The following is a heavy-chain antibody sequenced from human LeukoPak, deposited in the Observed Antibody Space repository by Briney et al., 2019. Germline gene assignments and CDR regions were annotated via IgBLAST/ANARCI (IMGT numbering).Heavy chain of an antibody. CDR2: ISYDGSNK. CDR1: GFTFSSYA. CDR3: ARRGILQRSGFDY. Sequence: GGSLRLSCAASGFTFSSYAMHWVRQAPGKGLEWVAVISYDGSNKYYADSVKGRFTISRDNSKNTLYLQMNSLRAEDTAVYYCARRGILQRSGFDYWGQGTLVTVSS. V-gene: IGHV3-30-3*01. J-gene: IGHJ4*02. D-gene: IGHD6-25*01.